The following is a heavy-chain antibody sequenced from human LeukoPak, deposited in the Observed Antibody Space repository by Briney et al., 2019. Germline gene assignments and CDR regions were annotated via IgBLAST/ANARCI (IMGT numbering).Heavy chain of an antibody. Sequence: GGSLRLSCAASGFTFSNYSMNWVRQAPGEGLEWVSSISSSSGYIYYADSVKGRFTISRDNAKNSLYLQMNSLRAEDTAVYYCARGGNYLARASFDYWGQGTLVTVSS. J-gene: IGHJ4*02. D-gene: IGHD3-10*01. V-gene: IGHV3-21*01. CDR3: ARGGNYLARASFDY. CDR2: ISSSSGYI. CDR1: GFTFSNYS.